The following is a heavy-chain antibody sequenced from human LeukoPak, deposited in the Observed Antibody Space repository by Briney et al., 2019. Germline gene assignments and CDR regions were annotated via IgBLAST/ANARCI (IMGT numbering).Heavy chain of an antibody. D-gene: IGHD2-15*01. CDR3: ARAQSVVVSLKDAFDI. CDR1: GFTFSSYE. V-gene: IGHV3-48*03. CDR2: ISSSGSTI. J-gene: IGHJ3*02. Sequence: GGSLRHSCAASGFTFSSYEMNWVRQAPGKGLEWASYISSSGSTIYYADSVKGRFTISRDNAKNSLYLQMNSLRAEDTAVYYCARAQSVVVSLKDAFDIWGQGTMVTVSS.